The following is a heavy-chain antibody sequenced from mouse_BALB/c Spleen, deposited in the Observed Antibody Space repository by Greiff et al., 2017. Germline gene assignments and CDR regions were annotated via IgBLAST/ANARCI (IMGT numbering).Heavy chain of an antibody. Sequence: QVQLKQSGAELMKPGASVKISCKATGYTFSSYWIEWVKQRPGHGLEWIGEILPGSGSTNYNEKFKGKATFTADTSSNTAYMQLSSLTSEDSAVYYCARAIYDGYYGFAYWGQGTLVTVSA. CDR3: ARAIYDGYYGFAY. CDR2: ILPGSGST. D-gene: IGHD2-3*01. CDR1: GYTFSSYW. V-gene: IGHV1-9*01. J-gene: IGHJ3*01.